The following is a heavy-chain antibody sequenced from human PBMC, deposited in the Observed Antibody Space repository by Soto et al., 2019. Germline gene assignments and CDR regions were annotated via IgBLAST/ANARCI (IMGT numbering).Heavy chain of an antibody. D-gene: IGHD6-19*01. CDR2: INAGNGNT. CDR1: GYTFTSYA. Sequence: QVQLVQSGAEVKKPGASVKVSCKASGYTFTSYAMHWVRQAPGQRLEWMGWINAGNGNTKYSQKFQGRVTITRDTSASPAYVELSSLRSEDTAVYYCARTVSSSGWYDYWGQGTLVTVSS. J-gene: IGHJ4*02. CDR3: ARTVSSSGWYDY. V-gene: IGHV1-3*01.